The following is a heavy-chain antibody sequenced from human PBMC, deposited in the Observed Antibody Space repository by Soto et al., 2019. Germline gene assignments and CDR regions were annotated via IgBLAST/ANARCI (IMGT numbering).Heavy chain of an antibody. V-gene: IGHV5-51*01. D-gene: IGHD2-15*01. Sequence: EVQLVQSGAEVRTAGESLKISCQGSGVTFANYWIVWVRQMPGKGLEWMGMIYPADYDTRYSPSFQGQVTISADRSINTAYLQWSSLKASDTAMYYCARFFCFSPTCNRGMDVWGQGTTVTVSS. CDR3: ARFFCFSPTCNRGMDV. CDR2: IYPADYDT. J-gene: IGHJ6*02. CDR1: GVTFANYW.